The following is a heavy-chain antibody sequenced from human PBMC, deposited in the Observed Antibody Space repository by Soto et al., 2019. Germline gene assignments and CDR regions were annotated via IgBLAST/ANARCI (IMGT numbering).Heavy chain of an antibody. V-gene: IGHV4-39*01. D-gene: IGHD5-18*01. J-gene: IGHJ4*02. CDR3: ARSPPGTAMVIVAY. Sequence: PSETLSLTCTVSGGSISSSIYYWGWIRQPPGKGLEWIGSIYYSGSTYYNPSLKSRVTISVDTSKDQFSLKLSSVTAADTAVYYCARSPPGTAMVIVAYWGQGTLVTVSS. CDR1: GGSISSSIYY. CDR2: IYYSGST.